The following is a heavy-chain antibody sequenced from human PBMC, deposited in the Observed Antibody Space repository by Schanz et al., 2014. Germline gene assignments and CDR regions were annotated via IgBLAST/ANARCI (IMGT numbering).Heavy chain of an antibody. J-gene: IGHJ4*02. D-gene: IGHD6-19*01. V-gene: IGHV4-28*07. CDR3: ARLWGGWRIPDY. Sequence: QVQLQESGPGLVKPSDTLSLTCAVSGYSINTSDWWGWIRQPPGKGLEWIGYIYYSGSTYYNASLKSGAPIPVAPPKTHFPLKWTSGTAADSAVYYCARLWGGWRIPDYWGQGTLVTVSS. CDR1: GYSINTSDW. CDR2: IYYSGST.